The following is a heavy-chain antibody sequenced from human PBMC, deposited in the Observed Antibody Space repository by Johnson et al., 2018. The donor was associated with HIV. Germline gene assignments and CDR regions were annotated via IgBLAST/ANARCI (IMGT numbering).Heavy chain of an antibody. CDR1: GFTFDDYG. CDR3: AKGGPYYGDYRSDAFDI. D-gene: IGHD4-17*01. Sequence: QVKLVESGGGVVRPGGSLRLSCAASGFTFDDYGMSWVRQAPGKGLEWVAIISYDGDNKFYADSVKGRFTISRDNSRNTLYLQMNSLRAEDTAVYYCAKGGPYYGDYRSDAFDIWGQGTMVTVSS. V-gene: IGHV3-30*18. CDR2: ISYDGDNK. J-gene: IGHJ3*02.